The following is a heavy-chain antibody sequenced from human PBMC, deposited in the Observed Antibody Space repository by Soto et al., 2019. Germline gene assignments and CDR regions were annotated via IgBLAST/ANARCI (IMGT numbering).Heavy chain of an antibody. J-gene: IGHJ4*02. CDR2: IYYSGET. D-gene: IGHD1-26*01. V-gene: IGHV4-31*03. Sequence: SETLSLTCTVSGDSLRRGGYYWGWIRQHPGKGLEWIGYIYYSGETFYNPSLTSRVSISSDKSKNQFSLRLTPVTATDTAVYYCARSRVGASSPTDFWGQGTLVTVSS. CDR1: GDSLRRGGYY. CDR3: ARSRVGASSPTDF.